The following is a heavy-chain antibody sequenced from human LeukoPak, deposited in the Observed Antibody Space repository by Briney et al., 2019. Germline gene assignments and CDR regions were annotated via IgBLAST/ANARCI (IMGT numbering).Heavy chain of an antibody. CDR3: AKDYYDSSASLELYYYYYGVDV. V-gene: IGHV3-30*18. CDR2: ISYDGSNK. J-gene: IGHJ6*02. Sequence: GGSLRLSCAASGFTFSRKVMHWVRQAPGKGLEWVAVISYDGSNKYYADSVKGRFTISRDNSKNTLYLQMSSLRAEDTAVYYCAKDYYDSSASLELYYYYYGVDVWGQGTTVTVSS. D-gene: IGHD3-22*01. CDR1: GFTFSRKV.